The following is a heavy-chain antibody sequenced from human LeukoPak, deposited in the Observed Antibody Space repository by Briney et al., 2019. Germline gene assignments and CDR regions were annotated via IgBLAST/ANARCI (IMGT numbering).Heavy chain of an antibody. CDR3: ARGPSYFQH. V-gene: IGHV6-1*01. CDR1: GDSVSSNSAT. J-gene: IGHJ1*01. CDR2: TYYRSKWVK. Sequence: SQTLSLTCAISGDSVSSNSATWNWITQSPSRGLEWLGRTYYRSKWVKYYAVSVKGRITINPDTAKNQFSLQLNSVTPEDTAVYYCARGPSYFQHWGQGTLVTVSS.